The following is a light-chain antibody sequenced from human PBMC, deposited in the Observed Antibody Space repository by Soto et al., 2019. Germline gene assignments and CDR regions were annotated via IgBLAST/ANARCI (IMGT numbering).Light chain of an antibody. V-gene: IGKV1-5*03. J-gene: IGKJ1*01. CDR1: QTISSW. Sequence: DIPMTQSPSTLSGSVGDRVTITGRASQTISSWLAWYQQKPGKAPKLLIYKASTLKSGVPSRFSGSGSGTEFTLTISSLQPDYFATYYCQHYNSYSEAFGQGPKVELK. CDR3: QHYNSYSEA. CDR2: KAS.